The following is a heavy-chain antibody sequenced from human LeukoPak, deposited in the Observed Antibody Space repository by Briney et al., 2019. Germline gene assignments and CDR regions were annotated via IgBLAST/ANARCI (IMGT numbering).Heavy chain of an antibody. J-gene: IGHJ4*02. D-gene: IGHD3-3*01. V-gene: IGHV3-23*01. CDR1: GFTFSSYA. Sequence: GGSLRLSCAASGFTFSSYAMSWVRQAPGKGLEWVSAISGSGGSTYYADSVKGRFTISRDNSKNTLYLQMNSLKAEDTAVYYCARVGITIFGVVIPAVDYWGQGTLVTVSS. CDR3: ARVGITIFGVVIPAVDY. CDR2: ISGSGGST.